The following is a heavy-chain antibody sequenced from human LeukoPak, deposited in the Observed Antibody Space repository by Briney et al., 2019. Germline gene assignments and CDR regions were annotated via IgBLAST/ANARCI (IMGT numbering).Heavy chain of an antibody. CDR3: ARGTYSSSWTHLLSAFDI. D-gene: IGHD6-13*01. Sequence: ASVKVSCKASGGTFSSYAISWVRQAPGQGLEWMGGIIPIFGTANYAQKFQGRVTMTRNTSISTAYMELSSLRSEDTAVYYCARGTYSSSWTHLLSAFDIWGQGTMVTVSS. CDR2: IIPIFGTA. CDR1: GGTFSSYA. J-gene: IGHJ3*02. V-gene: IGHV1-69*05.